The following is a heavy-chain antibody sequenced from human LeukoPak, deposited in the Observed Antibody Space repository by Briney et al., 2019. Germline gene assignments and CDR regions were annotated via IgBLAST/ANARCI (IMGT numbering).Heavy chain of an antibody. V-gene: IGHV3-21*01. CDR3: ARDRGNGHASDY. J-gene: IGHJ4*02. D-gene: IGHD3-10*01. CDR2: ISSRGSYI. Sequence: GGSLRLSCAASGFTFSTSNMNWVRQAPGKGLEWVSSISSRGSYIYFADSVKGRFTVSRDNAKNSLYLQMNSLRVEDTAVYYCARDRGNGHASDYWGQGTLVTVSS. CDR1: GFTFSTSN.